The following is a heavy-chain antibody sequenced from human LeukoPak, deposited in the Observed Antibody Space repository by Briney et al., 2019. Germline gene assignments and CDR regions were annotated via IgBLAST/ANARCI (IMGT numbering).Heavy chain of an antibody. V-gene: IGHV3-66*02. D-gene: IGHD3-22*01. J-gene: IGHJ4*02. CDR2: IYSGGKT. CDR1: GFIVSSDY. CDR3: ARESSSGYYLPY. Sequence: GGSLRLSCAASGFIVSSDYMSWVRQGPGKGLEWVLVIYSGGKTYYADSVTGRFTISRDDSKNTLYLQMNSLTSEDTAVYYCARESSSGYYLPYWGQGTLVTVSS.